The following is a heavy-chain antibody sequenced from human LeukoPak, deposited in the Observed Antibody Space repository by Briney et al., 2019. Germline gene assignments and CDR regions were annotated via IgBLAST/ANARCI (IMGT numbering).Heavy chain of an antibody. V-gene: IGHV3-21*01. D-gene: IGHD1-26*01. CDR2: ISSSSSYI. CDR1: GFTFSSYS. Sequence: PGGSLRLSCAASGFTFSSYSMNWVRQAPGKGPEWVSSISSSSSYIYYADSVKGRFTISRDNAKNSLYLQMNSLRAEDTAVYYCARAVEQEYYFDYWGQGTLVTVSS. CDR3: ARAVEQEYYFDY. J-gene: IGHJ4*02.